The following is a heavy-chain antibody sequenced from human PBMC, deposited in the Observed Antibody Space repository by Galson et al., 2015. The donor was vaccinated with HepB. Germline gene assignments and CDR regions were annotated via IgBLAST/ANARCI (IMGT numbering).Heavy chain of an antibody. Sequence: SLRLSCAASGFTFSSYAMSWVRQAPGKGLEWVSAISGSGGSTYYADSVKGRFTISRDNSKNTLYLQMNSLRAEDTAVYYCAKAPWGSSPRGNWFDPWGQGTLVTVSS. J-gene: IGHJ5*02. CDR2: ISGSGGST. CDR1: GFTFSSYA. V-gene: IGHV3-23*01. CDR3: AKAPWGSSPRGNWFDP. D-gene: IGHD6-6*01.